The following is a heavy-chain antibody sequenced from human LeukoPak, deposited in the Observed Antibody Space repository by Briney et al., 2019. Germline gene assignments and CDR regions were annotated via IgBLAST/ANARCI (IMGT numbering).Heavy chain of an antibody. Sequence: SETLPLTCTVSGDSISSYYWTWIRQPPGEGLEWIGYIYYSGSTNYNPSLKSRVTISVDTSKNQFSLKLSSVIAADTAVYYCARLDYYYDSSGYYEYFQHWGQGTLVTVSS. J-gene: IGHJ1*01. CDR1: GDSISSYY. CDR2: IYYSGST. CDR3: ARLDYYYDSSGYYEYFQH. D-gene: IGHD3-22*01. V-gene: IGHV4-59*08.